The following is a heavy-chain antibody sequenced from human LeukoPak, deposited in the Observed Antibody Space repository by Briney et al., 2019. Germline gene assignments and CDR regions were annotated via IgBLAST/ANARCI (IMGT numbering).Heavy chain of an antibody. CDR2: INAGNGNT. CDR3: ARTPHSSSWYGLDY. D-gene: IGHD6-13*01. J-gene: IGHJ4*02. Sequence: ASVKVSCKASGYTFTSYGISWVRQAPGQRFEWMGWINAGNGNTKYSQEFQGRVTITRDTSASTAYMELSSLRSEDMAVYYCARTPHSSSWYGLDYWGQGTLVTVSS. CDR1: GYTFTSYG. V-gene: IGHV1-3*03.